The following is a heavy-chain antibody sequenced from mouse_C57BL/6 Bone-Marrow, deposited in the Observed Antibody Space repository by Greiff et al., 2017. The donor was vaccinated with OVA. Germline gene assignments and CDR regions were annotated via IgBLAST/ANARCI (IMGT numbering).Heavy chain of an antibody. CDR1: GYTFTSYG. D-gene: IGHD2-5*01. CDR3: ARSNYSNYLYYFDY. CDR2: IYPRSGNT. J-gene: IGHJ2*01. Sequence: VQLQQSGAELARPGASVKLSCKASGYTFTSYGISWVKQRTGQGLEWIGEIYPRSGNTYYNEKFKGKATLTADKSSSTAYMELLSLTSEDSAVYFCARSNYSNYLYYFDYWGQGTTLTVSS. V-gene: IGHV1-81*01.